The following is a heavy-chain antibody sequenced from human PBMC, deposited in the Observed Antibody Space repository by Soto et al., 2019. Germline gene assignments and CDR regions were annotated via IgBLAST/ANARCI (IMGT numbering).Heavy chain of an antibody. CDR1: GGSVRSDRYY. D-gene: IGHD5-12*01. V-gene: IGHV4-31*03. CDR2: IYFSGDA. J-gene: IGHJ4*01. Sequence: QVQLQESGPGLVKPSQTLSLTCTVSGGSVRSDRYYWSWIRQRPEKCLEWIGYIYFSGDAYYNPSLKSRVAISVDTSKNQFSLKLNSVTAADTAVYYCASGVIVPTTLVHWGQGALVTVSP. CDR3: ASGVIVPTTLVH.